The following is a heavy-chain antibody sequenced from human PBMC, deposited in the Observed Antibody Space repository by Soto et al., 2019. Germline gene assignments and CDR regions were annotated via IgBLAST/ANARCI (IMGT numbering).Heavy chain of an antibody. CDR3: ARDIRGYSRAFDY. J-gene: IGHJ4*02. CDR2: IYSSGST. CDR1: GDSVSSDNYY. V-gene: IGHV4-61*01. D-gene: IGHD5-18*01. Sequence: QVQLQESGPGLVKPSETLSLTCNVSGDSVSSDNYYWTWIRQPPGKGLEWIGYIYSSGSTNYNPSLKSRVTISLDTSSNQFSLKLTSVTAADTAVYYCARDIRGYSRAFDYWGQGTLVTVSS.